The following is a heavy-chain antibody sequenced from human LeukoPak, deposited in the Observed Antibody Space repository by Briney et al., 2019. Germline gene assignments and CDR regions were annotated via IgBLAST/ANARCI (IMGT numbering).Heavy chain of an antibody. V-gene: IGHV3-30-3*01. CDR2: ISYDGSNK. D-gene: IGHD6-6*01. Sequence: GGSLRLSCAASGFTFSSYAVHWVRQAPGKGLEWVAVISYDGSNKYYADSVKGRFTISRDNSKNTLYLQMNSLRAEDTAVYYCARDWYSSSPFDYWGQGTLVTVSS. J-gene: IGHJ4*02. CDR1: GFTFSSYA. CDR3: ARDWYSSSPFDY.